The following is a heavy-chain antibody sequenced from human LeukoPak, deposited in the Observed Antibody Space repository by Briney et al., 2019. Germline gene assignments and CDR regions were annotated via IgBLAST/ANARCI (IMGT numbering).Heavy chain of an antibody. Sequence: SETLSLTCTVSGVSVRTYYWSWIRQSPDKGLEWLGYIYHSGNTKYTPNPSLKSRVTMSEDTAKNQISLRLSSVTAADTAVYYCASHSGSGYSDYWSQGTLVAVSS. CDR2: IYHSGNT. D-gene: IGHD2-15*01. V-gene: IGHV4-59*02. J-gene: IGHJ4*02. CDR1: GVSVRTYY. CDR3: ASHSGSGYSDY.